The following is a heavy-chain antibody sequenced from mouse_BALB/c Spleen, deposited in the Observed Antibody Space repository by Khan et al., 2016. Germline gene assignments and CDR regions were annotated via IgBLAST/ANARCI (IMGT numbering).Heavy chain of an antibody. CDR3: AKEGTVRATLAMDY. CDR1: GYTFTTAG. V-gene: IGHV9-4*02. Sequence: QIQLVQSGPELKKPGETVRISCKASGYTFTTAGMQWVQKMPGKGLKWIGWINTHSGVPKYAEDFKGRFAFSLETSASTAYLQISNLKNEDTATYFCAKEGTVRATLAMDYWGQGTSVTVSS. D-gene: IGHD3-2*01. J-gene: IGHJ4*01. CDR2: INTHSGVP.